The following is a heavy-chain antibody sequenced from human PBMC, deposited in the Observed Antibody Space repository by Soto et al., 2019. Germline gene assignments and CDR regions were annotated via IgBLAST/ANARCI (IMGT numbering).Heavy chain of an antibody. CDR3: ARVRGTAGKRYFDY. CDR2: TYYSGST. Sequence: SDSMSLTCTVSGGSMYVYYWNWMRQTPGKGLQWIGYTYYSGSTTYNPSLKSRVTISVDSSKNQFSLKLDSVTPADTAVYYCARVRGTAGKRYFDYWGPGTLVTVSS. V-gene: IGHV4-59*07. D-gene: IGHD6-13*01. J-gene: IGHJ4*02. CDR1: GGSMYVYY.